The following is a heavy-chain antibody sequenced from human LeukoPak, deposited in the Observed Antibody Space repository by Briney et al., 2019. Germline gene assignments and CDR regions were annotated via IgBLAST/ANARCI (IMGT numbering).Heavy chain of an antibody. CDR2: IYNSGST. CDR1: GGSISSGGYY. J-gene: IGHJ4*02. V-gene: IGHV4-31*03. CDR3: ARGKAAAGFFNVIFDY. Sequence: KPSETLSLTCTVSGGSISSGGYYWSWIRQHPGKGLDWIGYIYNSGSTYYNPSLRSRVTLSLDTSKNQFSLKLSSVTAADTAVFYCARGKAAAGFFNVIFDYWGQGTLAPVSS. D-gene: IGHD6-13*01.